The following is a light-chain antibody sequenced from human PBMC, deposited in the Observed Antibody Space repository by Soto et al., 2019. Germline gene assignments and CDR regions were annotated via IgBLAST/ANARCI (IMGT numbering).Light chain of an antibody. V-gene: IGKV3-15*01. CDR1: QSLSSN. CDR3: QQYNDWPLT. J-gene: IGKJ1*01. Sequence: VMTQSPATLSVSPGETATLSCRASQSLSSNLGWYQQKPGQAPRLLIFGASTRATGIPARFSGSGSGTEFSLTISSLQYEDFAVYFCQQYNDWPLTFGQGTKV. CDR2: GAS.